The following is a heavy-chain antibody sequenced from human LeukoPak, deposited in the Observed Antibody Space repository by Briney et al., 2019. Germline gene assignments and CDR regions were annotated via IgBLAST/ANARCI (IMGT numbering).Heavy chain of an antibody. CDR1: GFTVSSNE. V-gene: IGHV3-38-3*01. CDR3: ARDGTPIHSSGWVYMDV. Sequence: GGSLRLSCAAPGFTVSSNEMSWVRQAPGRGLEWVSSISGGSTYYADSRKGRFTISRDNSKNTLHLQMDSLRAEDTAVYYCARDGTPIHSSGWVYMDVWGKGTTVTISS. D-gene: IGHD6-25*01. CDR2: ISGGST. J-gene: IGHJ6*04.